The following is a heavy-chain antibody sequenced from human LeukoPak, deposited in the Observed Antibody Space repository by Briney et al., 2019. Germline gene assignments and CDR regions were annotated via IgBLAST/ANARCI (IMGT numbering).Heavy chain of an antibody. CDR3: AREQSGHIVVVPAAPDGGWFDP. D-gene: IGHD2-2*01. CDR2: INPSGGST. J-gene: IGHJ5*02. V-gene: IGHV1-46*01. CDR1: GYTFTSYY. Sequence: AASVKVSCTASGYTFTSYYMHWVRQAPGQGLEWMGIINPSGGSTSYAQKFQGRVTMTRDMSTSTVYMELSSLRSEDTAVYYCAREQSGHIVVVPAAPDGGWFDPWGQGTLVTVSS.